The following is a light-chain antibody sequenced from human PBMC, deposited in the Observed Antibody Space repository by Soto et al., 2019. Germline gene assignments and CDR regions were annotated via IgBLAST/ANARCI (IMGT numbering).Light chain of an antibody. J-gene: IGLJ1*01. CDR3: SSYTSSSTHV. V-gene: IGLV2-14*01. CDR2: DVS. CDR1: SSDVGGYNF. Sequence: QSALTRPASVSGSPGQSITISCTGTSSDVGGYNFVSWYQQHPGKAPKLMIHDVSNRPSGVSNRFSGSKSGNTASLTISGLQAEDEADYYCSSYTSSSTHVFGTETKVTVL.